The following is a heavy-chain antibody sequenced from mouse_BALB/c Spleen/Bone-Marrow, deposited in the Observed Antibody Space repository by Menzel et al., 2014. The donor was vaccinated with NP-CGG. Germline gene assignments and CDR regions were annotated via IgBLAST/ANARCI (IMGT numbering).Heavy chain of an antibody. D-gene: IGHD2-1*01. CDR2: INPSTGYT. J-gene: IGHJ2*01. Sequence: VQLVESGAELAKPGAPVKMSCKASGYTFTNYWMHWVKQRPGQGLEWIGYINPSTGYTDYNQKFKDKATLTADESSSTAYMQLSSLTSEDSAVYYCARSYGNYVDYWGQGTTLTVSS. CDR1: GYTFTNYW. V-gene: IGHV1-7*01. CDR3: ARSYGNYVDY.